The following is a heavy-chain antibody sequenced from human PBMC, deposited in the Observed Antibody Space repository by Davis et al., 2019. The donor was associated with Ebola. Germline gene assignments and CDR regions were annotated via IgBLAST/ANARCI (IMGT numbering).Heavy chain of an antibody. V-gene: IGHV4-34*01. CDR3: ARGLTYYYDSSGYY. J-gene: IGHJ4*02. D-gene: IGHD3-22*01. CDR2: INHSGST. CDR1: GGSFSGYY. Sequence: SETLPLTCAVYGGSFSGYYWNWIRQPPGKGLEWIGEINHSGSTKYNPSLKSRVTISVDTSKNQFSLKLNSVTAADTAVYYCARGLTYYYDSSGYYWGQGTLVTVSS.